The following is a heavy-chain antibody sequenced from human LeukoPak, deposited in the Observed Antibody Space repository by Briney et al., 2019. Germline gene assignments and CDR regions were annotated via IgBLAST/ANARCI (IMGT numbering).Heavy chain of an antibody. J-gene: IGHJ4*02. CDR2: ISWNSGSI. D-gene: IGHD3-22*01. CDR1: GFTFDDYA. CDR3: AKLPDWGPYDSSGYPGVDY. Sequence: PGRSLRLSCAASGFTFDDYAMHWVRQAPGKGLEWVSGISWNSGSIGYADSVKGRFTISRDNAKNSLYLQMNSLRAEDTALYYCAKLPDWGPYDSSGYPGVDYWGQGTLVTVSS. V-gene: IGHV3-9*01.